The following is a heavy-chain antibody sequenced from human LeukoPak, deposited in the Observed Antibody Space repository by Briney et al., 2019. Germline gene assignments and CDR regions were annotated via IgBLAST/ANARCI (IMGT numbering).Heavy chain of an antibody. CDR2: IIPIFGTA. Sequence: GSSVKVSCKASGGTFSSYAISWVRQAPGQGLEWMGGIIPIFGTANYAQKFQGRVTITTDESTSTAYTELSSLRSEDTAVYYCARSNIAARRFGLGFYMDVWGKGTTVTVSS. D-gene: IGHD6-6*01. CDR3: ARSNIAARRFGLGFYMDV. V-gene: IGHV1-69*05. J-gene: IGHJ6*03. CDR1: GGTFSSYA.